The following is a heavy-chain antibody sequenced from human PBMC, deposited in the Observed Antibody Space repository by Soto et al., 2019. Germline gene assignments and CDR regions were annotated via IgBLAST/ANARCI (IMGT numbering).Heavy chain of an antibody. D-gene: IGHD2-8*01. J-gene: IGHJ5*02. CDR2: IHYSGSA. CDR3: SRGVGGNGIKWFAP. V-gene: IGHV4-59*08. CDR1: GSSSIGYY. Sequence: SETLSLTCTFSGSSSIGYYCTWFRHSPERGLEWIGYIHYSGSANYNPSRNSRLTMSVDRSRSQFGMKLPSVSAAHTAGYSSSRGVGGNGIKWFAPWGHGTLVTV.